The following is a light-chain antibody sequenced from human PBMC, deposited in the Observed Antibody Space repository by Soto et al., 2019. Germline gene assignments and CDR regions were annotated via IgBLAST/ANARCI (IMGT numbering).Light chain of an antibody. CDR2: QVT. CDR1: INDVGGYNY. CDR3: MSYAGGNRFV. J-gene: IGLJ1*01. Sequence: QSDLNQPPSATGSPGQSVTISCAGTINDVGGYNYVSWYQQHPGKVPQLMIYQVTKRPSGVPDRFSASKSDTTASLTISGLQAEDEGDYYCMSYAGGNRFVFGTGTKVTVL. V-gene: IGLV2-8*01.